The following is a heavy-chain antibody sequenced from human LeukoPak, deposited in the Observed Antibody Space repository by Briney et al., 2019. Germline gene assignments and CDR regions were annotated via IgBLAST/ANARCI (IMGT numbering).Heavy chain of an antibody. CDR1: GYTFTGYY. CDR3: ARVEMATKPGDY. CDR2: INPNSGGT. Sequence: GASVKVSCKASGYTFTGYYMHWVRQAPGQGLEWMGWINPNSGGTNYAQKFQGRVTMTRDTSISTAYMELSRLRSDDTAVHYCARVEMATKPGDYWGQGTLVTVSS. D-gene: IGHD5-24*01. J-gene: IGHJ4*02. V-gene: IGHV1-2*02.